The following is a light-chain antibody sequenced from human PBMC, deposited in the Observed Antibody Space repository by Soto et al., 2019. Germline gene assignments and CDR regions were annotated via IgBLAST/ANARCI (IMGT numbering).Light chain of an antibody. V-gene: IGKV3-20*01. CDR3: QVHDDSPSFT. Sequence: IVMTQSPGTLSWSPGEIDTLSCRASQSVSSSYFAWYQQRPGQTPRLLIYGTSTRATGIPDRFSGSGSVTDFTLTISRLVPEDVAVYYCQVHDDSPSFTCGPGTKVDIK. J-gene: IGKJ3*01. CDR2: GTS. CDR1: QSVSSSY.